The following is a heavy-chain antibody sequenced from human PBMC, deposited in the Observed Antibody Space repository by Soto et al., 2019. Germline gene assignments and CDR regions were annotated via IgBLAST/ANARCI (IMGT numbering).Heavy chain of an antibody. CDR3: ARAVGYCSSTSCPRGYYYYGMDV. V-gene: IGHV1-69*13. CDR2: IIPIFGTA. CDR1: GGTFSSYA. D-gene: IGHD2-2*01. Sequence: SVKLSCKASGGTFSSYAISWVRQAPGQGLEWMGGIIPIFGTANYAQKFQGRVTITADESTSTAYMELSSLRSEDTAVYYCARAVGYCSSTSCPRGYYYYGMDVWGQGTTVTVSS. J-gene: IGHJ6*02.